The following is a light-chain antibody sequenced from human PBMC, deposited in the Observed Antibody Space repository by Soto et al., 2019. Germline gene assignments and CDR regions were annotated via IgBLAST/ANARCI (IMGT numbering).Light chain of an antibody. V-gene: IGKV3D-20*02. Sequence: EIVLRQSPGTLSLSPGERATLSCRASQSVSSSYLAWYQQKPGQAPRLLIYDASSRATGIPDRFSGSGSGTDFTLTISSLQPEDFATYYCQQSYSTPRTFGQGTKVDIK. CDR2: DAS. CDR1: QSVSSSY. J-gene: IGKJ1*01. CDR3: QQSYSTPRT.